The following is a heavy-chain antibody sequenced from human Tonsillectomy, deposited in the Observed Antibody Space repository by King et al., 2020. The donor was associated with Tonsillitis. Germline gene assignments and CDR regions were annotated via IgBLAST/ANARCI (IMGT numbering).Heavy chain of an antibody. CDR2: ISWNSGSI. CDR1: GFTFDDYA. V-gene: IGHV3-9*01. CDR3: AKHKAAAGPDVAFNI. D-gene: IGHD6-13*01. Sequence: DVQLVESGGGLVQPGRSLRLSCAASGFTFDDYAMHWVRQAPGRGLEWVSGISWNSGSIDYADSVKGRFTISRDNAKNSLYLQMSSLRAEDTAFYYCAKHKAAAGPDVAFNIWGKGTMATVSS. J-gene: IGHJ3*02.